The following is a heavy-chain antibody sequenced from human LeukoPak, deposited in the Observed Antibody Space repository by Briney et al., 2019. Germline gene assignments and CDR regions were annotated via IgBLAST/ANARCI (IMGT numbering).Heavy chain of an antibody. CDR1: GGSSSCMSYY. J-gene: IGHJ4*02. CDR3: AKTVWSRLAAGLDS. D-gene: IGHD2-21*02. Sequence: PSETLSCTCSVSGGSSSCMSYYWGWIRQPPGKVLEWIGNIYYPGSTYNNPSLMRRVIMSIDTSKNQYSLKVNSVTDTDTAVYYCAKTVWSRLAAGLDSWGQGTLVTVSS. CDR2: IYYPGST. V-gene: IGHV4-39*01.